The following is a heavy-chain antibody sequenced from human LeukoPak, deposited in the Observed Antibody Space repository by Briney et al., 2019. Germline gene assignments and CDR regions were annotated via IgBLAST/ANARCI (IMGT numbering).Heavy chain of an antibody. J-gene: IGHJ4*02. CDR1: GGSISSYY. V-gene: IGHV4-59*12. CDR3: AQAGYYDSSDY. CDR2: IYYSGST. D-gene: IGHD3-22*01. Sequence: SETLSLTCTVSGGSISSYYWSWIRQPPGKGLEWIGYIYYSGSTNYNPSLKSRVTISVDTSKNQFSLKLSSVTAADTAVYYCAQAGYYDSSDYWGQGTLVTVSS.